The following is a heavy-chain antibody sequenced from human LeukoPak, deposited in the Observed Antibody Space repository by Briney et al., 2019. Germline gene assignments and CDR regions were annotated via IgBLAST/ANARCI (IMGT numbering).Heavy chain of an antibody. Sequence: GWSLRLSCEASGFTFSRYNMNGVRQAPGKGLEWVSFISSSSSYKEYADSVKGRLTISRDNAKNSVYLQMNSLRVEDTGVYYCAREDGILAHGSSDYWGQGTLVTVSS. CDR3: AREDGILAHGSSDY. J-gene: IGHJ4*02. CDR1: GFTFSRYN. CDR2: ISSSSSYK. V-gene: IGHV3-21*04. D-gene: IGHD1-26*01.